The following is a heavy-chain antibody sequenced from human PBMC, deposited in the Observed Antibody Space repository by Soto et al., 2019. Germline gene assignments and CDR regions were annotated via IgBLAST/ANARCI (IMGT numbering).Heavy chain of an antibody. V-gene: IGHV1-69*12. CDR3: ARLRDSSGWADY. Sequence: QVQLVQSGAEVKKPGSSVKVSCKASGGTFSSYAISWVRQSPGQGLEWMGGIIPIFGTANYAQKFQGRVTITADESTSTAYMELSSMRSEDTVVYYCARLRDSSGWADYWGQGTLVTVSS. CDR2: IIPIFGTA. D-gene: IGHD6-19*01. J-gene: IGHJ4*02. CDR1: GGTFSSYA.